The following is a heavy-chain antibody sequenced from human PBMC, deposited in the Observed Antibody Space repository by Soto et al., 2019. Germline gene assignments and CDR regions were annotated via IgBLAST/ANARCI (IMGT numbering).Heavy chain of an antibody. CDR2: IYYSGST. Sequence: PSETLSLTCTVSGGSISSSSYYWGWIRQPPVKGLEWIGSIYYSGSTYYNPSLKSRVTISVDTSKNQFSLKLSSVTAADTAVYYCARLHYDSSGYRDYWGQGTLVNVSS. CDR1: GGSISSSSYY. V-gene: IGHV4-39*01. D-gene: IGHD3-22*01. CDR3: ARLHYDSSGYRDY. J-gene: IGHJ4*02.